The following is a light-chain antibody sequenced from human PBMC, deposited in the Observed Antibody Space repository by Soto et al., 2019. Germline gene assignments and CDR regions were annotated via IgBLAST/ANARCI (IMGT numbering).Light chain of an antibody. J-gene: IGKJ1*01. CDR2: DAS. V-gene: IGKV3-11*01. CDR3: HQRATWPRT. Sequence: IVLTQSPATLSLSPGERATLSCRASQSVSSYLAWYQHKPGQAPRLLIYDASNRATGIPARFSGSGSGTDFTLTISSLEPEDFAVYYCHQRATWPRTFGQGTKVEIK. CDR1: QSVSSY.